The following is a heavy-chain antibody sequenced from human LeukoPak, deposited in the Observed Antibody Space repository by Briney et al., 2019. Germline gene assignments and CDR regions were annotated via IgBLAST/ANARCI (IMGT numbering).Heavy chain of an antibody. CDR1: GFTFSSYS. CDR3: ARDNFGDSRYYDFWSGYYKYYYYYYGMDV. CDR2: ISSSSSYI. V-gene: IGHV3-21*01. D-gene: IGHD3-3*01. J-gene: IGHJ6*02. Sequence: GGSLRLSCAASGFTFSSYSMNWVRQAPGKGLEWVSSISSSSSYIYYADSVKGRFTISRDNAKNSLYLQMNSLRAEDTAVYYCARDNFGDSRYYDFWSGYYKYYYYYYGMDVWGQGTTVTVSS.